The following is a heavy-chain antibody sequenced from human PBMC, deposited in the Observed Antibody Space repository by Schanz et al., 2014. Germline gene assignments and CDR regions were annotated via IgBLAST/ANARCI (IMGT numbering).Heavy chain of an antibody. CDR1: GFTFSDYY. J-gene: IGHJ4*02. V-gene: IGHV3-11*04. CDR3: ARANYRRKINFEY. CDR2: ISASGGST. D-gene: IGHD3-10*01. Sequence: QVQLVESGGGLVKPGGSLRLSCAASGFTFSDYYMSWIRQAPGKGLEWVSTISASGGSTYYADSVKGRFTMSRDNSKNTLYLQMNSLRAEDTAVYYCARANYRRKINFEYWGRGTLVTVSS.